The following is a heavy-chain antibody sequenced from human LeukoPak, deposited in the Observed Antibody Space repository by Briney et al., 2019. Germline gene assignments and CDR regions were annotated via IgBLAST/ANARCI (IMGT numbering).Heavy chain of an antibody. Sequence: PGRSLRLSCAASGFTLDDYAMHWVRQAPGKGLEWVSGISWNSGSIAYADSVKGRFTISRDNAKNFLYLQMNSLRAEDMALYYCAKDVSLGYCSGGSCSAHFDHWGRGTLVTVSS. J-gene: IGHJ4*02. CDR2: ISWNSGSI. CDR1: GFTLDDYA. CDR3: AKDVSLGYCSGGSCSAHFDH. D-gene: IGHD2-15*01. V-gene: IGHV3-9*03.